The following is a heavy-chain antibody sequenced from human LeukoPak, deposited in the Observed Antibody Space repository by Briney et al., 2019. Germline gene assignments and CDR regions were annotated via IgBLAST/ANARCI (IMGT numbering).Heavy chain of an antibody. CDR2: ISAYNGNT. CDR1: GYTLTNYG. V-gene: IGHV1-18*04. Sequence: ASVKVPCRASGYTLTNYGISWVRQAPGQGLEWMGWISAYNGNTNYAQKLQGRVTMTTDTSTSTAYMELRSLRSDDTAVYYCAIDIVVVPAAIYYYYYGMEVWGKGTTVTVCS. J-gene: IGHJ6*04. D-gene: IGHD2-2*01. CDR3: AIDIVVVPAAIYYYYYGMEV.